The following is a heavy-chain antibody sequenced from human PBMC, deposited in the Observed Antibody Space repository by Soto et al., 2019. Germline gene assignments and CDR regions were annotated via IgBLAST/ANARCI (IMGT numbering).Heavy chain of an antibody. D-gene: IGHD3-16*02. CDR2: INHSGST. CDR3: ARTHDYIWGSYRSYYFDY. CDR1: GGSFSGFY. V-gene: IGHV4-34*01. J-gene: IGHJ4*02. Sequence: SETLSLTCAVYGGSFSGFYWSWIRQPPGKGLEWIGEINHSGSTNYNPSLKSRVTISVDTSKNQFSLKLSSVTAADTAVYYCARTHDYIWGSYRSYYFDYWGQGTLVTSPQ.